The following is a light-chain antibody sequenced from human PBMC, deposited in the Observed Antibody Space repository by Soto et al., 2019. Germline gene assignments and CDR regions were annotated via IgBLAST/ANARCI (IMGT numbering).Light chain of an antibody. CDR3: QQSYSRPLT. CDR2: GAS. Sequence: DIQMTQSPASLSSCVLDRVTITCRASQYISSYVNWYQQKPGKAPKFLIYGASDLQRGVPSRFSGSGSGTDFTLTINSLQPEDFATYYCQQSYSRPLTFGPGTKVDIK. V-gene: IGKV1-39*01. CDR1: QYISSY. J-gene: IGKJ3*01.